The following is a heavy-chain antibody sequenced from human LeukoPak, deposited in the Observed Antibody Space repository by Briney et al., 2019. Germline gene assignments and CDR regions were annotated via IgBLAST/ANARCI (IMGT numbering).Heavy chain of an antibody. Sequence: SETLSLTCTVSGGSISNYYWSWIRQPPGKGLEWIGYISYSGSTNYHPSLKGRVTMSVDTPKNQFSLKLSSVTAADTAVYYCAREGTSTDYSQLYYYWGQGILVTVSS. CDR2: ISYSGST. CDR1: GGSISNYY. D-gene: IGHD3-22*01. V-gene: IGHV4-59*01. CDR3: AREGTSTDYSQLYYY. J-gene: IGHJ4*02.